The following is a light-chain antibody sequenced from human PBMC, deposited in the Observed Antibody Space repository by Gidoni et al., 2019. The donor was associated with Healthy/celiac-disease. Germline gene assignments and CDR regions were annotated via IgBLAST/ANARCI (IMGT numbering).Light chain of an antibody. Sequence: IVLTPSLAALSLSPQEGDTLPCRASQSLSSSYLAWYQQKTGQAPRLLIYGAASRATGIPERMSGSGSGTEFSLTTSRREPEDYAVYYCQQYGNTTLFTFGPGTKVDIK. J-gene: IGKJ3*01. CDR2: GAA. V-gene: IGKV3-20*01. CDR1: QSLSSSY. CDR3: QQYGNTTLFT.